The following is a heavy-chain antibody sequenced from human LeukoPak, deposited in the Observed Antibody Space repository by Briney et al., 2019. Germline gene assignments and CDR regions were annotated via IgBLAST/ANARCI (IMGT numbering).Heavy chain of an antibody. CDR1: AGSINRFY. CDR3: ARTPIYYYDNSGYYN. D-gene: IGHD3-22*01. CDR2: IYTSGST. J-gene: IGHJ4*02. Sequence: RPSETLSLTCTVSAGSINRFYWNWIRQSPGKGLEWIGLIYTSGSTNYNPSLKSRVTMSVDTSKNQFSLKLSSVTAADTAVYFCARTPIYYYDNSGYYNWGQGTLVTVSS. V-gene: IGHV4-4*07.